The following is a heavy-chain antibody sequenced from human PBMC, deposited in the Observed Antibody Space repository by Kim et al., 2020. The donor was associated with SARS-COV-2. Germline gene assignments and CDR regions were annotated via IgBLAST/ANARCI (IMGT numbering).Heavy chain of an antibody. CDR2: IYSSGST. J-gene: IGHJ3*02. V-gene: IGHV4-59*08. CDR3: AGHTRGGLLLWSGELQPHAFDI. CDR1: GGSMSGYY. Sequence: SETLSLTCSVSGGSMSGYYWSWIRLPPGGGLEWIGYIYSSGSTNYSSSLKRRVTVSVDTTTNEFYLSLTSVTASDTAAYYCAGHTRGGLLLWSGELQPHAFDIWGQGAMVTVSS. D-gene: IGHD3-10*01.